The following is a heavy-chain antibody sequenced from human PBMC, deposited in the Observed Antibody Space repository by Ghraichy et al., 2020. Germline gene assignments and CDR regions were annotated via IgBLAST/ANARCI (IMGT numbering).Heavy chain of an antibody. CDR2: ISGDGRTP. J-gene: IGHJ4*02. Sequence: GGSLRLSCVASGFTFGSYAMGWVRQAPGKGLEWVSTISGDGRTPDYADSVKGRFTISRDNSKNTLNLQMSSLRAEDTAVYYCAKTEGSGSGSYYFFDSWGQGTLVTVSS. D-gene: IGHD3-10*01. CDR3: AKTEGSGSGSYYFFDS. CDR1: GFTFGSYA. V-gene: IGHV3-23*01.